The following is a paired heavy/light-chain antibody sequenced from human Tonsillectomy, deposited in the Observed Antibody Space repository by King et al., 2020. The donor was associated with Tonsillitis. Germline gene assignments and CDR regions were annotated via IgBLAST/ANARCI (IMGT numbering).Heavy chain of an antibody. CDR2: FYYAGST. V-gene: IGHV4-39*07. Sequence: QLQLQESGPGLVKPSETLSLTCTISGDSIRRNYYYWGWIRQPPGKGLEWIASFYYAGSTNYNPSLKSRVIVSVDTSKNQFSLSLTSVTAADAALYFCARDKKDNTGFSYGAFDIWGQGIMVTVSS. J-gene: IGHJ3*02. CDR3: ARDKKDNTGFSYGAFDI. CDR1: GDSIRRNYYY. D-gene: IGHD3-22*01.
Light chain of an antibody. V-gene: IGKV1-5*03. J-gene: IGKJ2*01. Sequence: DIQMTQSPSTLSASVGDRVTITCRASQSIGTWLAWYQQKPGRVPKLLIHRASTLENGVPSRFSGSASGTEFTLTISSLQPDDYATYYCQQCDSSSGIYTFGQGTKLEIK. CDR1: QSIGTW. CDR2: RAS. CDR3: QQCDSSSGIYT.